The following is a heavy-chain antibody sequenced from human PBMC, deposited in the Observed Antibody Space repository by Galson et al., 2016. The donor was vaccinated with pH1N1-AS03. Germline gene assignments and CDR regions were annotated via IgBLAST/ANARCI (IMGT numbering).Heavy chain of an antibody. J-gene: IGHJ3*02. CDR3: ARGRYSGFEI. V-gene: IGHV6-1*01. CDR2: TYWRSKWYI. CDR1: GDSVSSNIDA. D-gene: IGHD2-15*01. Sequence: CAISGDSVSSNIDAWNWIRPSPSRGLEWLGRTYWRSKWYIDYALSLKSRITINPDTSKNQFSLQLTSVIPDDTAVYYCARGRYSGFEIWGQGAKVTVSS.